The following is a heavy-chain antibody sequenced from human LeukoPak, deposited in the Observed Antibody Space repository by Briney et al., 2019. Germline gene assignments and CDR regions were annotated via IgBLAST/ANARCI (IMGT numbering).Heavy chain of an antibody. CDR2: INHSGST. Sequence: PSETLSLTCAVYGGSFSGYYWSWIRQPPGKGLEWIGEINHSGSTNYNPSLKSRVTISVDTSKNQFSLKLSSVTAADTAVYYCARGLGDIVVVPAADHYFDCWGQGTLVTVSS. CDR1: GGSFSGYY. J-gene: IGHJ4*02. V-gene: IGHV4-34*01. CDR3: ARGLGDIVVVPAADHYFDC. D-gene: IGHD2-2*01.